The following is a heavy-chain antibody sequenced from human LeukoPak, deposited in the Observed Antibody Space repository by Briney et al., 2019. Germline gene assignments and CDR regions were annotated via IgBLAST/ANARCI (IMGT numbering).Heavy chain of an antibody. J-gene: IGHJ4*02. CDR1: GVSINSDY. CDR2: IYYSGST. V-gene: IGHV4-59*08. CDR3: AGYSYYYDSSGYSPPD. Sequence: SETLSLTCTVSGVSINSDYWSWVRQPPGKGLEWIGYIYYSGSTNYNPSLKSRVTISVDTSKNQFSLKLSSVTAADTAVYYCAGYSYYYDSSGYSPPDWGQGTLVTVSS. D-gene: IGHD3-22*01.